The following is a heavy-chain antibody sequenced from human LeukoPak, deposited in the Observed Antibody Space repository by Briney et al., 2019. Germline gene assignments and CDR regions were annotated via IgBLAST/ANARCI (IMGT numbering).Heavy chain of an antibody. CDR1: GGSISSSSYY. CDR3: ARRIAVAGTMSFDY. Sequence: PSETLSLTCTVSGGSISSSSYYWGWIRQPPGKGLEWIGSIYYSGSTYYNPSLKSRVTISVDTSKNQFSLKLSSVTAADTAVYYCARRIAVAGTMSFDYWGQGTLVTVSS. J-gene: IGHJ4*02. V-gene: IGHV4-39*01. CDR2: IYYSGST. D-gene: IGHD6-19*01.